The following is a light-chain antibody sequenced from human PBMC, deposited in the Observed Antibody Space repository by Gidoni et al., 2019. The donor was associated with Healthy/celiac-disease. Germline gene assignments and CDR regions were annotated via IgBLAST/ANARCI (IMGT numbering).Light chain of an antibody. CDR1: QSISSW. V-gene: IGKV1-5*01. CDR3: QQYNSYSRT. Sequence: IHLTHSPSSLSASVGDRVTITCRASQSISSWLAWYQQKPGKAPKLLIYDASSLESGVPSRFSGSGSGTEFTLTISSLKPDDFATYYCQQYNSYSRTFGQGTRLEIK. J-gene: IGKJ5*01. CDR2: DAS.